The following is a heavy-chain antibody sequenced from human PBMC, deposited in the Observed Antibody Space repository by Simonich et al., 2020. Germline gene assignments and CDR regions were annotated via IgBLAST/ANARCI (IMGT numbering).Heavy chain of an antibody. Sequence: QVQLQESGPGLVKPSETLSLTCAVPGYSISSGYYWGWIRPPPGKGLEWIGSIYHSGSTSYNPSLRSRVTISVDTSKNQFSLKLSSVTAADTAVYYCARDRDGDYDDWGQGTLVTVSS. D-gene: IGHD4-17*01. CDR2: IYHSGST. V-gene: IGHV4-38-2*02. CDR1: GYSISSGYY. J-gene: IGHJ4*02. CDR3: ARDRDGDYDD.